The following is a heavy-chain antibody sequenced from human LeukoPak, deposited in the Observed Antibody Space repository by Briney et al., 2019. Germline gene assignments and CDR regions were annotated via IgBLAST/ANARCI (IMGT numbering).Heavy chain of an antibody. V-gene: IGHV3-74*01. CDR2: IDSYGATT. Sequence: GGSLRLSCAASGFTFSSYWMHWVRHARGKGLVWVSRIDSYGATTVYAGSIKGRFNTSRDNANNTLYLQMNSLRAEYMAVYYCARNQGSDLDYWGQGTLVTVSS. CDR1: GFTFSSYW. D-gene: IGHD1-14*01. CDR3: ARNQGSDLDY. J-gene: IGHJ4*02.